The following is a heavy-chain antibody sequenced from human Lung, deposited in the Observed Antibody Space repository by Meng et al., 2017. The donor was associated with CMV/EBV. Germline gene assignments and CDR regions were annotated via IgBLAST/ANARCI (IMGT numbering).Heavy chain of an antibody. Sequence: GSLRLXCTISGYSITTSYFWGWVRQSPGKGLEWIGSIFHGGTVYYNPSLKSRVTISLDTSKNQFSLRLDSVTAADTAVYYCARERDYYSYRDVWGRGTTVTVSS. J-gene: IGHJ6*02. V-gene: IGHV4-38-2*02. CDR2: IFHGGTV. CDR3: ARERDYYSYRDV. CDR1: GYSITTSYF.